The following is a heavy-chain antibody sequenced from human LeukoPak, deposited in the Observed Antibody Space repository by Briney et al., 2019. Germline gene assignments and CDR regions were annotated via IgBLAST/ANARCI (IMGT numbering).Heavy chain of an antibody. CDR1: GYTFTTYY. Sequence: ASVKVSCKASGYTFTTYYIHWVRQAPGQGLEWMGMINPSSDSTSYAQKFQGRVTTTRDTSTTTVYMELSSLISDDTAVYFCARGRSQLWFFNYWGQGTLVTVSS. D-gene: IGHD3-10*01. J-gene: IGHJ4*02. V-gene: IGHV1-46*01. CDR2: INPSSDST. CDR3: ARGRSQLWFFNY.